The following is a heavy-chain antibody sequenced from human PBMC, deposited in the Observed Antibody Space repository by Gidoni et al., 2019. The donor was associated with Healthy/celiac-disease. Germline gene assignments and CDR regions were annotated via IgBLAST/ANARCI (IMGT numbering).Heavy chain of an antibody. CDR1: GGSLSSSSYY. CDR3: ARRPYRSLWFGP. CDR2: IYYSWST. V-gene: IGHV4-39*01. Sequence: QLQLQESGPGLVKPSETLSLTCTVPGGSLSSSSYYWGWIRQPPGKGRAWIGSIYYSWSTYYNPSLKSRVTISVDTSKNQFSRKLSSVTAADTAVYYCARRPYRSLWFGPWGQGTLVTVSS. J-gene: IGHJ5*02.